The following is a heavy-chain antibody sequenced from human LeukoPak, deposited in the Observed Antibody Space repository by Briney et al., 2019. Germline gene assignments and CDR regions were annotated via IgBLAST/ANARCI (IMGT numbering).Heavy chain of an antibody. CDR3: ARSWDGYSGYDFWY. V-gene: IGHV4-34*01. D-gene: IGHD5-12*01. CDR1: GGSFSGYY. CDR2: INHSGST. J-gene: IGHJ4*02. Sequence: TSETLSLTCAVYGGSFSGYYWSWIRQPPGKGLEWIGEINHSGSTNYNPSLKSRVTISVDTSKNQFSLKLSSVTAADTAVYYCARSWDGYSGYDFWYWGQGTLVTVSS.